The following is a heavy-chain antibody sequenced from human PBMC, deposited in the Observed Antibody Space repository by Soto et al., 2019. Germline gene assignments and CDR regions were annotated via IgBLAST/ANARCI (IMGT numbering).Heavy chain of an antibody. CDR1: GYTFTSYG. Sequence: VQLVQSGAEVKQPGASVKVSCKASGYTFTSYGISWVRQAPGQGLEWMGWISAYNGNTNYAQKLQGRVTMTTDTSTSTAYMELRSLRSDDTAVYYCARDLPEPFGVVIARLQYWGQGTLVTVSS. J-gene: IGHJ4*02. D-gene: IGHD3-3*01. CDR2: ISAYNGNT. V-gene: IGHV1-18*01. CDR3: ARDLPEPFGVVIARLQY.